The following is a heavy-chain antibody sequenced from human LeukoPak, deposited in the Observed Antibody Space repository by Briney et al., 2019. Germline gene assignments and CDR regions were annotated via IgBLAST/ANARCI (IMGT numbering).Heavy chain of an antibody. CDR3: ARAGGVPITGSGYPNWFDP. J-gene: IGHJ5*02. Sequence: AGGSLRLSCAASGFIFSSYTMNWVRQAPGKGLEWVSSISSSSSYIYYADSVKGRFTISRDNAKNSLYLQMNSLRAEDTAVYYCARAGGVPITGSGYPNWFDPWGQGTLVTVSS. V-gene: IGHV3-21*01. D-gene: IGHD3-22*01. CDR2: ISSSSSYI. CDR1: GFIFSSYT.